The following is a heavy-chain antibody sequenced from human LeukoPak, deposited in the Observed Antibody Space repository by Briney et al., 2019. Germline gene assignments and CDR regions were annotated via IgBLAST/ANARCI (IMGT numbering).Heavy chain of an antibody. V-gene: IGHV4-34*01. Sequence: SETLSLTCAVYGGSFSGYYWSWIRQPPGKGLEWIGEINHSGSTNYNPSLKSRVTISVDTSKNQFSLKLSSVTAADTAVYYCARGAWGYGSGGYYKAWGQGTLVTVSS. CDR1: GGSFSGYY. J-gene: IGHJ5*02. CDR3: ARGAWGYGSGGYYKA. CDR2: INHSGST. D-gene: IGHD3-10*01.